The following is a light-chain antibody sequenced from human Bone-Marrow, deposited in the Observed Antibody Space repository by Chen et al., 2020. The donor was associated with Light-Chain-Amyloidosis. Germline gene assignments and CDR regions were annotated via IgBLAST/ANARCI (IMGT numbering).Light chain of an antibody. Sequence: SYVLTQPPSVSVAPGKTAWITCGGNNIGRKSVHWYQQTPGQAPVLVVFDDSDRPSGIPERFACFNSGNTATLTISSGEAGYEVDYYCQVWDGSSDHRVVFGTGTTVTVL. CDR1: NIGRKS. J-gene: IGLJ1*01. CDR3: QVWDGSSDHRVV. V-gene: IGLV3-21*03. CDR2: DDS.